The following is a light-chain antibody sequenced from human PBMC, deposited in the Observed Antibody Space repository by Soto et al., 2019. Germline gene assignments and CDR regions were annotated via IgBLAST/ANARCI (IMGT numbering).Light chain of an antibody. CDR1: QSISSW. CDR2: KAS. CDR3: QQHSSSSPYT. V-gene: IGKV1-5*03. J-gene: IGKJ2*01. Sequence: DIQMTQSPSTLSASVGDRVTITCRASQSISSWLAWYQQKPGKAPNLLIYKASTLGSGVPSRLSGGGSGTEFNLTISSLQPDDFATYYCQQHSSSSPYTFGQGTKLEIK.